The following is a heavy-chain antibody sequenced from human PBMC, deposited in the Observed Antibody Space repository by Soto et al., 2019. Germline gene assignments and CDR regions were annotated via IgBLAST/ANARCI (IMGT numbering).Heavy chain of an antibody. CDR2: IYYSGST. Sequence: KPSETLSLTCTVSGGSISSYYWSWIRQPPGKGLEWIGYIYYSGSTNYNPSLKSRVTISVDTSKNQFSLKLSSVTAADTAVYYCAVAGDHYGMMIDYWGQGTLVTVSS. J-gene: IGHJ4*02. V-gene: IGHV4-59*01. D-gene: IGHD3-9*01. CDR1: GGSISSYY. CDR3: AVAGDHYGMMIDY.